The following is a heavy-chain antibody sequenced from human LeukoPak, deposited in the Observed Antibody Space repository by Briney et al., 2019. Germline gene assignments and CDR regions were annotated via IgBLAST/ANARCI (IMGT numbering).Heavy chain of an antibody. J-gene: IGHJ4*02. CDR1: GGSFSGYY. D-gene: IGHD3-3*01. CDR2: INHSGST. Sequence: SETLSLTCAVYGGSFSGYYWSWIRQPPGKGLEWIGEINHSGSTNYNPSLKSRVTLSVDTSKNQFSLKLSSVTAADTAVYYCASRFLEWSFDYWGQGTLVTVSS. CDR3: ASRFLEWSFDY. V-gene: IGHV4-34*01.